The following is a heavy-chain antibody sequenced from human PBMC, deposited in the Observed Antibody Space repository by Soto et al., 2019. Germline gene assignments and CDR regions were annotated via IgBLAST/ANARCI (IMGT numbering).Heavy chain of an antibody. CDR1: GYTFTGYY. CDR3: AREEGSLWFGELLYAPPAYGMDV. Sequence: SLKVSCKASGYTFTGYYMHWVRQAPGQGLEWMGWINPNSGGTNYAQKFQGWVTMTRDTSISTAYMELSRLRSDDTAVYYFAREEGSLWFGELLYAPPAYGMDVWGQGTTVTFS. J-gene: IGHJ6*02. V-gene: IGHV1-2*04. CDR2: INPNSGGT. D-gene: IGHD3-10*01.